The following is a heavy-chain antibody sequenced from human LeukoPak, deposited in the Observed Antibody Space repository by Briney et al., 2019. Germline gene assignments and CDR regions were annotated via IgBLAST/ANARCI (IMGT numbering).Heavy chain of an antibody. CDR2: IHYSGST. Sequence: SETLSLTCTVSGDSIKSDSHYWGGIRQSPGKGLEWIGSIHYSGSTYYNPSLKSRVTISVDTPKNQFSLKLSSVTAADTAVYYCATHVYSSGWYFDYWGQGTLVTVSS. V-gene: IGHV4-39*01. CDR3: ATHVYSSGWYFDY. CDR1: GDSIKSDSHY. D-gene: IGHD6-19*01. J-gene: IGHJ4*02.